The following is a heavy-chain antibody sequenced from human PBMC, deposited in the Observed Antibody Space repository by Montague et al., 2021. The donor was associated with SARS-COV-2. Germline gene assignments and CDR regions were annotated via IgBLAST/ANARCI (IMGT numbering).Heavy chain of an antibody. CDR3: ARQRLLRVVRNCKDFDS. D-gene: IGHD3-10*01. CDR1: GESISSSDHY. CDR2: IYYRGNT. J-gene: IGHJ4*02. V-gene: IGHV4-39*01. Sequence: SETLSLTCSVSGESISSSDHYWAWIRQPPGKGLEWVGSIYYRGNTYYNPSLKSRLTISVDTSKDEISLRLTSVTAADTALYYCARQRLLRVVRNCKDFDSWGQGTLVTVSS.